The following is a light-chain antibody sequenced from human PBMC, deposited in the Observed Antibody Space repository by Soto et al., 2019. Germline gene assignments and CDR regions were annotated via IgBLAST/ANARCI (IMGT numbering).Light chain of an antibody. CDR2: EAT. CDR1: SSDVGNYDL. J-gene: IGLJ3*02. V-gene: IGLV2-23*01. CDR3: CSYAGSNSWV. Sequence: QSALTQPASVSGSPGQSITISCTGTSSDVGNYDLVSWYQHHPGEAPKLLIYEATRRPSGVPNRFSGSKSGNTASLTISGLRAEVEAYYYCCSYAGSNSWVFGGGTKVTVL.